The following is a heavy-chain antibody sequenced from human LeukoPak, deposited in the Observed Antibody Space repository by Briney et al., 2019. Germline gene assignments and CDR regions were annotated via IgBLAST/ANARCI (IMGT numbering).Heavy chain of an antibody. Sequence: PSVTVSCKGSGYTFTSYYMHWVRKPHGPGNEWMGIINTSRGRTSYDQPFQGRVTMTRDTTTRTVYIEMSSLVSEATAVYYCARAVELLCYFWGQGTLVTVSS. J-gene: IGHJ4*02. CDR2: INTSRGRT. D-gene: IGHD2-2*01. CDR3: ARAVELLCYF. CDR1: GYTFTSYY. V-gene: IGHV1-46*01.